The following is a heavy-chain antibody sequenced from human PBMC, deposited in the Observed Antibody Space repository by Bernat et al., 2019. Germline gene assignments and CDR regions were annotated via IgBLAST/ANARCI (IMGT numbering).Heavy chain of an antibody. D-gene: IGHD3-3*02. V-gene: IGHV3-74*01. CDR1: GFTFSSYW. CDR3: ARDIRSSRYDY. Sequence: EVQLVESGGGLVQPGGSLRLSCAASGFTFSSYWMHWVRQAPGKGLVWVSRINSDGSSTSYADSVKGRFTISRDNAKNTLYLQLDSLRVEDTAVYYCARDIRSSRYDYWGQGTVVTVSS. J-gene: IGHJ4*02. CDR2: INSDGSST.